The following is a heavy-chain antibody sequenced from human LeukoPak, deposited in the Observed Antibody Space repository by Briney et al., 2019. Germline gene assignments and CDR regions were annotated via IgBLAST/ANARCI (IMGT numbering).Heavy chain of an antibody. Sequence: SETLSLTCTVSGGSISSYYWSWIRQPAGKGLEWIGRIYTSGSTNYNPSLKSRVTMSVDTSKNQFSLKLSSVTAADTAVYYCASLSHLYWYFDLWGRGTLVTVSS. CDR1: GGSISSYY. CDR3: ASLSHLYWYFDL. V-gene: IGHV4-4*07. J-gene: IGHJ2*01. CDR2: IYTSGST.